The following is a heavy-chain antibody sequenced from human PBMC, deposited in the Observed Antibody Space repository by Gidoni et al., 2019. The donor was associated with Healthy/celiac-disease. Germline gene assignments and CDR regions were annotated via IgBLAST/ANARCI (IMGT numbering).Heavy chain of an antibody. CDR2: SSGSGGST. CDR3: AKVARDDFWSGPQWYYFDY. D-gene: IGHD3-3*01. CDR1: GFTFSSYA. Sequence: EVQLLESGGGLVQPGGSLRLSCAASGFTFSSYAMSWVRQAPGTGLAWVSASSGSGGSTYYADSVKGRFTISRDNSKNTLYLQMNSLRAEDTAVYYCAKVARDDFWSGPQWYYFDYWGQGTLVTVSS. J-gene: IGHJ4*02. V-gene: IGHV3-23*01.